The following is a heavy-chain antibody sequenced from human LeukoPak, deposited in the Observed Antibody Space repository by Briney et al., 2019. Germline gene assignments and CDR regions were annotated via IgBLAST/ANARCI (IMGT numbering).Heavy chain of an antibody. CDR1: GGSISSSSYY. Sequence: SETLSLTCTVSGGSISSSSYYWGWIRQPPGKGLEWIGSIYYSGSTYYNPSLKSRVTISVDTSKNQFSLKLSSVTAADTAVYYCARTQKYYYDSSGYYDYWGQGTLVTVPS. CDR2: IYYSGST. J-gene: IGHJ4*02. D-gene: IGHD3-22*01. CDR3: ARTQKYYYDSSGYYDY. V-gene: IGHV4-39*01.